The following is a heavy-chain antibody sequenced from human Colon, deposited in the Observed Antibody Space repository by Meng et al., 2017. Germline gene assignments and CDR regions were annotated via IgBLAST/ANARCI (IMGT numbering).Heavy chain of an antibody. CDR1: GGSISSYY. J-gene: IGHJ4*02. CDR2: IYYSGST. Sequence: SETLSLTCTVSGGSISSYYWSWIRQPPGKGLEWIGYIYYSGSTNYNPSLKSRVTISVDTSKNQFSLKLSSVTAADTAAYYCARDRIGLLGYWGQGTLVTVSS. CDR3: ARDRIGLLGY. V-gene: IGHV4-59*01. D-gene: IGHD3-22*01.